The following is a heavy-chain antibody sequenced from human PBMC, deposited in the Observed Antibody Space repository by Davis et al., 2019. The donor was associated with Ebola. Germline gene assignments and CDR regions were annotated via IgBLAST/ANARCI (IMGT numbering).Heavy chain of an antibody. CDR2: IYYSGST. D-gene: IGHD6-13*01. CDR3: ARSPMYSSRSNAFDI. V-gene: IGHV4-61*01. J-gene: IGHJ3*02. Sequence: PSETLSLTCTVSACPTSSSSYYWSWIRQPPGKGLEWIGYIYYSGSTNYNPSLKSRVTISVDTSKNQFTLKLSSVTAADTAVYYCARSPMYSSRSNAFDIWGQGTMVTVSS. CDR1: ACPTSSSSYY.